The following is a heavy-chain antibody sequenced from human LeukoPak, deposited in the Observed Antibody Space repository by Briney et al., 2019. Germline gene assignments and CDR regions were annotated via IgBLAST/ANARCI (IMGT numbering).Heavy chain of an antibody. D-gene: IGHD5-24*01. CDR2: IRYDGSNK. V-gene: IGHV3-30*02. CDR3: AKGADGYNTGSYYYYYMDV. Sequence: GGSLRLSCAASGFTFSSYGMHWVRQAPGKGLEWVAFIRYDGSNKYYADSVKGRFTISRDNSKNTLYLQMNSLRAEDTAVYYCAKGADGYNTGSYYYYYMDVWGKGTTVTISS. J-gene: IGHJ6*03. CDR1: GFTFSSYG.